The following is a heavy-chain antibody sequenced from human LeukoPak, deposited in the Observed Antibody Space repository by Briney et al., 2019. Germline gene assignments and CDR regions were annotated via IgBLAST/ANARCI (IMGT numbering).Heavy chain of an antibody. Sequence: GGSLRLSCSASGFTFSNNGMHWVRQAPGKGLQWVAFIRYDGSHDGSNKYYADSVKGRFTISRDNSKNTLYLQMNSLKPEDTAVYYCAKDRGWELRILDYWGQGTLVTVSS. CDR1: GFTFSNNG. D-gene: IGHD1-26*01. CDR3: AKDRGWELRILDY. J-gene: IGHJ4*02. CDR2: IRYDGSHDGSNK. V-gene: IGHV3-30*02.